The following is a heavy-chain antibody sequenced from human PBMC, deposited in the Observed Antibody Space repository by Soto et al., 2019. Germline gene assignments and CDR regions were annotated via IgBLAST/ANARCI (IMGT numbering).Heavy chain of an antibody. D-gene: IGHD2-15*01. CDR1: GFTFSSYA. CDR3: TADLRRYSVTRSLP. J-gene: IGHJ5*02. V-gene: IGHV3-23*01. CDR2: ISGSGGST. Sequence: GGSLRLSCAASGFTFSSYAMSWVRQAPGKGLEWVSAISGSGGSTYYADSVKGRFTISRDNSKNTLYLQMNSLRAEDTAVYYCTADLRRYSVTRSLPWRQGPLVTV.